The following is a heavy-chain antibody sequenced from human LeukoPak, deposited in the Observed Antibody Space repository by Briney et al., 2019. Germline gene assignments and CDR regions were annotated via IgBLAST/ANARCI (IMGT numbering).Heavy chain of an antibody. CDR3: ARGRRYPYGSGSAYFAY. CDR2: INHSGST. J-gene: IGHJ4*02. CDR1: GGSFSGYY. D-gene: IGHD3-10*01. V-gene: IGHV4-34*01. Sequence: SETLSLTCAVYGGSFSGYYWSWIRQPPGKGLEWIGEINHSGSTNYNPSLKSRVTISVDTSKNQFSLKLSSVTAADTAVYYCARGRRYPYGSGSAYFAYWGQGTLVTVSP.